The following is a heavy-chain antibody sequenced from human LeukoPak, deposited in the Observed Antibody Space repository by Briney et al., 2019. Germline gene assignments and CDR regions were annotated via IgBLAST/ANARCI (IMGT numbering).Heavy chain of an antibody. CDR3: ARDPVVVTPHAFDI. V-gene: IGHV4-4*07. CDR2: IYTSEST. CDR1: GGSISSYY. J-gene: IGHJ3*02. Sequence: SETLSLTCTVSGGSISSYYWSWIRQPAGKGLEWIGRIYTSESTNYNPSLKSRVTMSVDTSKNQFSLKLSSVTAADTAVYYCARDPVVVTPHAFDIWGQGTMVTVSS. D-gene: IGHD4-23*01.